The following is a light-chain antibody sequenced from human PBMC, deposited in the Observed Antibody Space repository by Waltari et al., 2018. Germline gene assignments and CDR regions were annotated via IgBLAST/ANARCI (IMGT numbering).Light chain of an antibody. CDR2: QDS. CDR1: KLGDKY. J-gene: IGLJ2*01. Sequence: SYELTQPPSVSVSPGQTASITCSGDKLGDKYVCWYQQKPGQSPVMVFYQDSKRPSGIPERFSGSNSGNTATLTISGTQAMDEADYYCQAWDSSTVVFGGGTKLTVL. V-gene: IGLV3-1*01. CDR3: QAWDSSTVV.